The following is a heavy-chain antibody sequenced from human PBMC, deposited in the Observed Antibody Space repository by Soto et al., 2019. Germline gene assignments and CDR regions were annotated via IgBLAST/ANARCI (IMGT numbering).Heavy chain of an antibody. Sequence: GESLKISCKGSGYSFTTYWLGWVRQVPGKGLEWMGIIYPGDSDTRYSPSFQGQVTISADKSISAAYLQWSSLKASDTAMYFYARRRGLVGSFDYWGRGTLVTVSS. D-gene: IGHD3-9*01. CDR1: GYSFTTYW. J-gene: IGHJ4*02. CDR3: ARRRGLVGSFDY. V-gene: IGHV5-51*01. CDR2: IYPGDSDT.